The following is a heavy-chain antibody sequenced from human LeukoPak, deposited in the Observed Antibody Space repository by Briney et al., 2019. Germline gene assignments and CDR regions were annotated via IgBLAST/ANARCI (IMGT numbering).Heavy chain of an antibody. CDR1: GGSISSGGYY. CDR3: ARAWNYVREPFDI. CDR2: IYYSGST. D-gene: IGHD1-7*01. V-gene: IGHV4-31*03. Sequence: SETLSLTCTVSGGSISSGGYYWSWIRQHPGKGLEWIGYIYYSGSTYYNPSLKSRVTISVDTSRNQFSLKLSSVTAADTAVYYCARAWNYVREPFDIWGQGTMVTVSS. J-gene: IGHJ3*02.